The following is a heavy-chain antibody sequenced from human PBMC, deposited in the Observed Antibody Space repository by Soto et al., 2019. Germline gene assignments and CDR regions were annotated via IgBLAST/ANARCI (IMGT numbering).Heavy chain of an antibody. CDR3: ARHAAAPTLDFDS. Sequence: QLQLQESGPGLVKPSETLSLTCTVSGGSISSSSYYWGWIRQPPGKGLEWIGSIYYSGSTYYNPSLKSRVTISVDTSKNKFCLKLSSVTAADTAVYYGARHAAAPTLDFDSWVQGTLVTFSS. J-gene: IGHJ4*02. V-gene: IGHV4-39*01. CDR1: GGSISSSSYY. D-gene: IGHD6-13*01. CDR2: IYYSGST.